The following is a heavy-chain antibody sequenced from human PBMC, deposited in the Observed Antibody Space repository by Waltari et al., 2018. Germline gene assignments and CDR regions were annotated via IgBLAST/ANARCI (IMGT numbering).Heavy chain of an antibody. V-gene: IGHV3-74*01. CDR1: GFAFSSYW. D-gene: IGHD5-18*01. J-gene: IGHJ4*02. CDR3: SRSPAGYSRSDY. CDR2: IDDDGSGT. Sequence: EVRLEESGGGLVQPGGSLRLSCAAAGFAFSSYWMHGVRQAPGKGRVWVSRIDDDGSGTTYADSVMGRFTISRDNAKNTVYLEMNSLRAEDTAVYYCSRSPAGYSRSDYWGQGTLVTVSS.